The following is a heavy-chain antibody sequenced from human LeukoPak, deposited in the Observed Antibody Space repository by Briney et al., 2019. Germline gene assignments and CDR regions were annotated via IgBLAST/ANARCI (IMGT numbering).Heavy chain of an antibody. Sequence: GGSLRLSCAASRFTFSSYEMNWVRQAPGKGLEWVSYISSSGSTIYYADSVKGRFTISRDNSKNTLFLQMNSLRAEDTALYYCARDFCSGGSCYLFDFWGQGTLVTVSS. J-gene: IGHJ4*02. D-gene: IGHD2-15*01. V-gene: IGHV3-48*03. CDR1: RFTFSSYE. CDR3: ARDFCSGGSCYLFDF. CDR2: ISSSGSTI.